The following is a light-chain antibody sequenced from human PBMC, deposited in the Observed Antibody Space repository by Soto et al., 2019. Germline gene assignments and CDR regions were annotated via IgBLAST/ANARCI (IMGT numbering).Light chain of an antibody. CDR2: EVI. V-gene: IGLV2-14*01. Sequence: QSALTQPASVSGSPGQSITISCTGTSSDIGGYNHVSWYQQHPGKAPKLMIYEVINRPSGVSDRFSGSKSGNTASLTISALQPEDETDYYCSAYSTSHSVVFGTGTKLTVL. J-gene: IGLJ2*01. CDR3: SAYSTSHSVV. CDR1: SSDIGGYNH.